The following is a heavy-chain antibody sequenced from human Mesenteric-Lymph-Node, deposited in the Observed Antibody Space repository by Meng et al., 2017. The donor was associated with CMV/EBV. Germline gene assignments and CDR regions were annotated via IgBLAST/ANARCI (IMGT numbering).Heavy chain of an antibody. D-gene: IGHD6-13*01. CDR2: IIPVFGTV. V-gene: IGHV1-69*15. J-gene: IGHJ4*02. CDR1: GGPFVSYA. CDR3: ARSISAAGAFDY. Sequence: SCKASGGPFVSYAITWVHPAPGQGLECVGKIIPVFGTVNYAQKFQGRVTITADESTSTAYMELSSLRSEDTAIYYCARSISAAGAFDYWGQGTLVTVSS.